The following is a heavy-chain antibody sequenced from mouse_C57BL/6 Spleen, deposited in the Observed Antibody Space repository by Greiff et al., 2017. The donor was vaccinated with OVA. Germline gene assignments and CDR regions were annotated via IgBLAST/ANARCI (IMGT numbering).Heavy chain of an antibody. Sequence: VQLQQPGAELVRPGTSVKLSCKASGYTFTSYWMHWVKQRPGQGLEWIGVIDPSDSYTTYNQKFKGKATLTVDTSSSTAYMQLSSLTSEDSAVYYCARELGLWYFDVWGTGTTVTVSS. CDR1: GYTFTSYW. CDR3: ARELGLWYFDV. CDR2: IDPSDSYT. D-gene: IGHD4-1*01. J-gene: IGHJ1*03. V-gene: IGHV1-59*01.